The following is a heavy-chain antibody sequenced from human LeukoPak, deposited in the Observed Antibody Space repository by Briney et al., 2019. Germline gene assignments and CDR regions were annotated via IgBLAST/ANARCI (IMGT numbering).Heavy chain of an antibody. CDR3: ARGWEQQGVGAFHV. CDR2: ITSDGSTT. D-gene: IGHD1/OR15-1a*01. CDR1: GFSFSIYW. Sequence: GGSLRLSCFASGFSFSIYWMHWVRQAPGKGLVWVSRITSDGSTTNYADSVEGRLTISRDNAKNTLFLQMNSLRAEDTAVYYCARGWEQQGVGAFHVWGQGTMVTVSS. J-gene: IGHJ3*01. V-gene: IGHV3-74*01.